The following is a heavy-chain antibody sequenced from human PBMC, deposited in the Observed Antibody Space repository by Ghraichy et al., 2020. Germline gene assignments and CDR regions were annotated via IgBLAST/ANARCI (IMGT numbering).Heavy chain of an antibody. D-gene: IGHD1-1*01. CDR3: ARTTWYDHR. V-gene: IGHV4-34*12. CDR2: IIHSGST. CDR1: GGSFSGYY. Sequence: SETLSLTCAVYGGSFSGYYWSWIRQPPGKGLEWIGEIIHSGSTNYNPSLKSRVTISVDTSKTQFSLTLFSVTAADTAVYYCARTTWYDHRWGQGTLVTVSS. J-gene: IGHJ5*02.